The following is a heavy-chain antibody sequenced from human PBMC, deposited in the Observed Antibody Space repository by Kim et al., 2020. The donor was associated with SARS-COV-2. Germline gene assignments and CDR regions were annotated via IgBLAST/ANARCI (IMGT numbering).Heavy chain of an antibody. Sequence: SETLSLTCAVYGGSFSGYYWSWIRQPPGKGLEWIGEINHSGSTNYNPSLKSRVTISVDTSKNQFSLKLSSVTAADTAVYYCARWITMVRGVMTEAADPWGQGTLVTVSS. CDR3: ARWITMVRGVMTEAADP. V-gene: IGHV4-34*01. CDR1: GGSFSGYY. CDR2: INHSGST. D-gene: IGHD3-10*01. J-gene: IGHJ5*02.